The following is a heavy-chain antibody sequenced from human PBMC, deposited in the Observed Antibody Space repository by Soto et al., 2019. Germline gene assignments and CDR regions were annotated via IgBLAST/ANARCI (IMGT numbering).Heavy chain of an antibody. CDR3: ARDRSGIASSLDWFDP. J-gene: IGHJ5*02. CDR2: IIPIFGTA. Sequence: ASVKVSCKASGGTFSSYAISWVRQAPGQGLEWMGGIIPIFGTANYAQKFQGRVTITADESTSTAYMELSSLRSEDTAVYYRARDRSGIASSLDWFDPWGQGTLVTVS. V-gene: IGHV1-69*13. D-gene: IGHD6-13*01. CDR1: GGTFSSYA.